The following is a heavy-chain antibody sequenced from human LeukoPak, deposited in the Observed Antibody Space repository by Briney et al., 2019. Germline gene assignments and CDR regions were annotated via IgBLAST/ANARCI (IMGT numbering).Heavy chain of an antibody. D-gene: IGHD3-3*01. CDR1: GYTFTSYG. CDR2: ISAYNGNT. CDR3: ARDPKVFGVVIDFDF. Sequence: ASVKVSCKASGYTFTSYGISWERQAPGQGLEWMGWISAYNGNTNYAQKLQGRVTMTTDTSTSTDYMELRSLRSDDTAVYYCARDPKVFGVVIDFDFWGQGTLVTVSS. J-gene: IGHJ4*02. V-gene: IGHV1-18*01.